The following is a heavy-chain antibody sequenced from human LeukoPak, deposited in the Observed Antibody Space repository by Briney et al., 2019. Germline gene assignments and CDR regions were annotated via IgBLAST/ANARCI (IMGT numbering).Heavy chain of an antibody. V-gene: IGHV3-48*01. D-gene: IGHD7-27*01. CDR1: GFTFSSYS. J-gene: IGHJ4*02. CDR3: AREPGQLGTFDY. Sequence: GGSLRLSCAASGFTFSSYSMNWVRQAPGKGLEWVSHITASGTAMFYADSVKGRFTISRDNAKNSLYLQMNSLRAEDTAVYYCAREPGQLGTFDYWGQGTLVTVSS. CDR2: ITASGTAM.